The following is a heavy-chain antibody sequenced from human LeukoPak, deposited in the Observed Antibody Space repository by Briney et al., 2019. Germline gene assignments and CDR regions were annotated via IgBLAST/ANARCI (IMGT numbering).Heavy chain of an antibody. CDR3: ARGYYDSGTYYGYTYDY. D-gene: IGHD3-10*01. Sequence: GGSLRLSCAASGFTFSRYWMTWVRQAAGKGLEWVANIKEDGSQEYYVDSVKGRFTISRDNAKNSLSLQMISLRAEDTAVYYCARGYYDSGTYYGYTYDYWGQGTLVTVSS. V-gene: IGHV3-7*01. CDR1: GFTFSRYW. CDR2: IKEDGSQE. J-gene: IGHJ4*02.